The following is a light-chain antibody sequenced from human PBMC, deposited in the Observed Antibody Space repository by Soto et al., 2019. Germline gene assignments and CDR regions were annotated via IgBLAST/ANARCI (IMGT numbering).Light chain of an antibody. CDR2: EGS. CDR1: SSDVGNYNL. Sequence: QSALTQPASVSGSPGQPITISCTGTSSDVGNYNLVSWYQQHPGKAPKLMIYEGSKRPSGVSNRFSGSKSGNTASLTISGLQAEDEADYYCCSYAGSSTVVFGGGTKVTVL. V-gene: IGLV2-23*01. J-gene: IGLJ2*01. CDR3: CSYAGSSTVV.